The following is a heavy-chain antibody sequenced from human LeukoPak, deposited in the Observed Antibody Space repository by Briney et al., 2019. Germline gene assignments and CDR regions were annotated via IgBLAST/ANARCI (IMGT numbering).Heavy chain of an antibody. CDR3: AKDYYDSSGFDAFDI. CDR2: ISSTSSHI. Sequence: GGSLRLSCAASGFTFSSYNMNWVRQAPGRGLEWVSSISSTSSHIYYAESVRGRFTISRDNAKNSLYLQMNSLRAEDTAVYYCAKDYYDSSGFDAFDIWGQGTMVTVSS. CDR1: GFTFSSYN. J-gene: IGHJ3*02. V-gene: IGHV3-21*01. D-gene: IGHD3-22*01.